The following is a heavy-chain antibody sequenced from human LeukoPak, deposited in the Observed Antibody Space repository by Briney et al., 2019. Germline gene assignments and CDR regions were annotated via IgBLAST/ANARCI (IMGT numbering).Heavy chain of an antibody. CDR3: ARAKSWGRWGQGLDI. Sequence: SETLSLTCTVSGGSISSYYWTWIRQPPGKGLEWIGYFYNSGSTNHNPSLKSRVTMSLDTSKNQVSLKLNSVTAADTAVYYCARAKSWGRWGQGLDIWGQGTVVTVSS. CDR2: FYNSGST. V-gene: IGHV4-59*01. D-gene: IGHD3-16*01. CDR1: GGSISSYY. J-gene: IGHJ3*02.